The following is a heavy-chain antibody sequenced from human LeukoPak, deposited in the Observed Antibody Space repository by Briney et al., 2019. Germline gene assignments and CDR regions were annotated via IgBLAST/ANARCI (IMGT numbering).Heavy chain of an antibody. J-gene: IGHJ3*02. D-gene: IGHD4-17*01. CDR3: ARDQVTVTKGFDI. V-gene: IGHV4-59*11. Sequence: PSETLSLTCAVSDDSFSGHYWTWIRQPPGKGLEWIGYISYIGSTNYNPSLKSRVTTSIDTSKNQFSLKLSSVTTADTAVYYCARDQVTVTKGFDIWGQGTMVSVSS. CDR2: ISYIGST. CDR1: DDSFSGHY.